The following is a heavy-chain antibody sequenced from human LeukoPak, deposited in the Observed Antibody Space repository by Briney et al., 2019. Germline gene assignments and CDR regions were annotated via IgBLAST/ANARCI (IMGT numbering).Heavy chain of an antibody. CDR1: GFTFSNAW. CDR3: SGDKNWFDP. CDR2: IKSKTDGGTT. D-gene: IGHD2-21*02. V-gene: IGHV3-15*01. Sequence: GGSLRLSCAASGFTFSNAWMSWVRQAPGKGLEWVGRIKSKTDGGTTDYAAPVKGRFTISRNDSKNTLYLQMNSLRTEDTAVYYCSGDKNWFDPWGQGTLVTVSS. J-gene: IGHJ5*02.